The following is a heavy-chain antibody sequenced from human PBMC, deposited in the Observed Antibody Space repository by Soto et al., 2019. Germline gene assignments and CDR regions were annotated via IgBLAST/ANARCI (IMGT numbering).Heavy chain of an antibody. V-gene: IGHV4-59*01. J-gene: IGHJ5*02. CDR1: GGSISSYY. CDR3: ARSPGVDSSSFRRWFGP. D-gene: IGHD6-13*01. CDR2: IYYSGST. Sequence: SETLSLTCTVSGGSISSYYWSWIRQPPGKGLEWIGHIYYSGSTNYNPSLKSRVTISVDTSKNQFSLKLSSVTAADTAVYYCARSPGVDSSSFRRWFGPWGQGTLVTVSS.